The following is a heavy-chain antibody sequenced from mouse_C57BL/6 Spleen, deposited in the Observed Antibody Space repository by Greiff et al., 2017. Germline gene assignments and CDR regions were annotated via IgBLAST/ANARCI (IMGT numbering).Heavy chain of an antibody. J-gene: IGHJ4*01. CDR3: ERLDGKDAMDY. Sequence: VQLQQPGAELVKPGASVKLSCKASGYTFTSYWMQWVKQRPGQGLEWIGEIDPSDSYTNYNQKFKGKATLTVDPSSSTAYMQLSSLTSEDSAVYYCERLDGKDAMDYWGQGTSVTVSS. D-gene: IGHD2-1*01. CDR2: IDPSDSYT. CDR1: GYTFTSYW. V-gene: IGHV1-50*01.